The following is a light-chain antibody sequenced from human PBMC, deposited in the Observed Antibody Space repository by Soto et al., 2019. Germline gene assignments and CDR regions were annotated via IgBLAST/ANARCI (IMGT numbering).Light chain of an antibody. CDR2: DAS. Sequence: ETVLTQSPATLSLSPGERATLSCRASQSINTYLAWYQQKPGQAPRLLIYDASNRATGIPARFSGSGSGTDFTLTISSLEPEDLAVYYCQQRFTWPSFGPRTKLDVK. CDR1: QSINTY. J-gene: IGKJ3*01. V-gene: IGKV3-11*01. CDR3: QQRFTWPS.